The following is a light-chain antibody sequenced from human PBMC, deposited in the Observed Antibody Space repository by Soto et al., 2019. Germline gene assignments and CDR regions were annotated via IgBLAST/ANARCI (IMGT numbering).Light chain of an antibody. J-gene: IGKJ1*01. Sequence: DIQMTQSPASLSASVGDRVTITCRASQSISSYLNWYQQKPGKAPNLLIYAASSLQSGVPSRFSGSGSGTDVTFSISSLQPEDFATDYGQQRDSTPHTVGQGTKVDIK. CDR3: QQRDSTPHT. CDR1: QSISSY. V-gene: IGKV1-39*01. CDR2: AAS.